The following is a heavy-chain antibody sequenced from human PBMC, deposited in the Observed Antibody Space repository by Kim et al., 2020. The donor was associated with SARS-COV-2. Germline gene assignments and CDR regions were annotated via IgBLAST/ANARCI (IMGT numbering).Heavy chain of an antibody. D-gene: IGHD4-17*01. Sequence: STDYAASGEGRFTVARDDSKNSLSLQMNSLQTEDTAMYYCARDTATALDAWGQGILVTVSS. CDR3: ARDTATALDA. J-gene: IGHJ5*02. CDR2: ST. V-gene: IGHV3-72*01.